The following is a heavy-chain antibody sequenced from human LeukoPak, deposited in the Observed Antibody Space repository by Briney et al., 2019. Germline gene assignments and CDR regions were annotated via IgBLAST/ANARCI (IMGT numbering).Heavy chain of an antibody. D-gene: IGHD6-19*01. CDR1: GGSISSSNW. CDR3: ARDVKSKIAVSVLHAVDI. J-gene: IGHJ3*02. CDR2: IYHSGST. Sequence: NPSGTLSLTCAVSGGSISSSNWWSWVRQPPGKGLEWIGEIYHSGSTNYNPSLKSRVTISVDTSKDQFSLKLTSVTAADTALYYCARDVKSKIAVSVLHAVDIWGQGTMVTVSS. V-gene: IGHV4-4*02.